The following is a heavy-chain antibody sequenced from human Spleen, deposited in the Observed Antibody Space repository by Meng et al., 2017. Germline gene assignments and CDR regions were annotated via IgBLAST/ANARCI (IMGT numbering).Heavy chain of an antibody. D-gene: IGHD6-13*01. V-gene: IGHV5-51*01. CDR1: GYRFTSYW. J-gene: IGHJ3*02. CDR2: IYPGDSDT. CDR3: ARPRHSSDAFDI. Sequence: KVSCKGSGYRFTSYWIGWVRQMPGKGLEWMGIIYPGDSDTRYSPSFQGQVTISADKSISTAYLQWSSLKASDTAMYYCARPRHSSDAFDIWGQGTMVTVSS.